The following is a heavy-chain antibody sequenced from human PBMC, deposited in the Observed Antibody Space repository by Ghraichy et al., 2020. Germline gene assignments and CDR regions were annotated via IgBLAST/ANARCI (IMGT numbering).Heavy chain of an antibody. D-gene: IGHD1-26*01. CDR3: ATDGGSYHGGYFDY. CDR2: ISYDGSNK. V-gene: IGHV3-30*03. Sequence: GGSLRLSCAASGFTFSSYGMHWVRQAPGKGLEWVAVISYDGSNKYYADSVKGRFTISRDNSKNTLYLQMNSLRAEDTAVYYCATDGGSYHGGYFDYWGQGTLVTVSS. CDR1: GFTFSSYG. J-gene: IGHJ4*02.